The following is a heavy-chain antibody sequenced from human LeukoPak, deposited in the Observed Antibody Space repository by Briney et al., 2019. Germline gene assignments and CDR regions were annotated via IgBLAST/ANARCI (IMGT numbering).Heavy chain of an antibody. Sequence: GGSLRLSCVASGFTVSSNYMSWVRQAPGKGLEWVSVIYHSGNTDYADSVKGRFTISRDNSKNTVYLQMSSLRAEDTAVYYCARDYAPYSSGWLSNDAFDIWGQGTMVTVSS. CDR1: GFTVSSNY. CDR3: ARDYAPYSSGWLSNDAFDI. CDR2: IYHSGNT. V-gene: IGHV3-53*01. J-gene: IGHJ3*02. D-gene: IGHD6-19*01.